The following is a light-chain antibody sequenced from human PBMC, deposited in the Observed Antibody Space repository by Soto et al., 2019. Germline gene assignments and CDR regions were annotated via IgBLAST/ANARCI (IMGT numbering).Light chain of an antibody. CDR2: EVS. V-gene: IGLV2-14*01. J-gene: IGLJ2*01. CDR3: SSLTSSITVV. CDR1: SSDVGAYNY. Sequence: QSALTQPASVSGSPGQSITISCTGTSSDVGAYNYVSWYQQHPGKAPKLMIYEVSNRPSGVSNRFFGSKSGNTASLTISGLQAEDEADYYCSSLTSSITVVFVGGTKLTVL.